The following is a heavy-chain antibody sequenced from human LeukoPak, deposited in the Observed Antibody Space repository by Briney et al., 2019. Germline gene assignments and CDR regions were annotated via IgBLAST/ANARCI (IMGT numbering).Heavy chain of an antibody. D-gene: IGHD6-6*01. CDR3: ARPKVRSAYSSTSGFDS. V-gene: IGHV4-34*01. J-gene: IGHJ4*02. Sequence: SETLSLTCAVYGGSFSGYYWSWIRQPPGKGLEWIGEINHSGSTNYNPSLKSRVTISVDTSKNQFSLKLSSVTAADTAVYYCARPKVRSAYSSTSGFDSWGQGTLVTVSS. CDR1: GGSFSGYY. CDR2: INHSGST.